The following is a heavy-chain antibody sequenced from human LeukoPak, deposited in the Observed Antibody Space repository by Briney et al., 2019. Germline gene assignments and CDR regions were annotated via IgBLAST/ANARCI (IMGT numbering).Heavy chain of an antibody. CDR1: GFSFSDSW. V-gene: IGHV3-7*01. J-gene: IGHJ6*02. CDR3: AKYTNWVAGDV. Sequence: GGSLRFSCAASGFSFSDSWMSWVRQAPGKGPEWVANIKPDGTEEHYVDSVKGRFTVSRDNARNSLFLQMNSLRVEDTALYYCAKYTNWVAGDVWGQGTTVSVSS. CDR2: IKPDGTEE. D-gene: IGHD7-27*01.